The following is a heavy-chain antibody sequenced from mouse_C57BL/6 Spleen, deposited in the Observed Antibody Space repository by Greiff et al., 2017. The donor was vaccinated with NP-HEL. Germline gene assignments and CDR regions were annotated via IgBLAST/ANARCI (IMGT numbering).Heavy chain of an antibody. V-gene: IGHV5-6*01. J-gene: IGHJ2*01. Sequence: DVQLVESGGDLVKPGGSLKLSCAASGFTFSSYGMSWVRQTPDKRLEWVATISSGGSYTYYPDSVKGRFTISRDNAKNTLYLQMSSLKSEDTAMYYCARQYGNYYFDYWGQGTTLTVSS. D-gene: IGHD2-10*02. CDR3: ARQYGNYYFDY. CDR1: GFTFSSYG. CDR2: ISSGGSYT.